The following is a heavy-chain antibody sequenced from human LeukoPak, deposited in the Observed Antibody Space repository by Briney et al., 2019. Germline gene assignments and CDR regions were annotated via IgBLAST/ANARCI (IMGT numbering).Heavy chain of an antibody. CDR3: TSSGSRWDYFDY. Sequence: GGSLRLSCAASGXTFSKAWMIWVRQAPGKGLEWVVRIKTKSEGGTIDYAAPVKGRFTISRDDSKNTLYLQMNSLKTEDTAVYYCTSSGSRWDYFDYWGQGILATVSS. V-gene: IGHV3-15*05. J-gene: IGHJ4*02. CDR1: GXTFSKAW. D-gene: IGHD4-23*01. CDR2: IKTKSEGGTI.